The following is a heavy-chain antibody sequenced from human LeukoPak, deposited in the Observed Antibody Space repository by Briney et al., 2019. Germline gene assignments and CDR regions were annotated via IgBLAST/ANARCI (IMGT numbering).Heavy chain of an antibody. Sequence: SETLSLTCAVYGGSFSGYYWSWIRQPPGKGLEWSGEINHSGSTNYNPSLKGRVTISVDTSKNQFSLKLSSVTAADTAVYYCARGRLSSSGENQYYFDYWGQGTLVTVSS. CDR2: INHSGST. J-gene: IGHJ4*02. V-gene: IGHV4-34*01. D-gene: IGHD6-13*01. CDR3: ARGRLSSSGENQYYFDY. CDR1: GGSFSGYY.